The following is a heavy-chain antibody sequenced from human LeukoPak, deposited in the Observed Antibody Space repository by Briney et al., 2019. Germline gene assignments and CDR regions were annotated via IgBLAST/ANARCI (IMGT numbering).Heavy chain of an antibody. CDR2: INPSGGGT. J-gene: IGHJ4*02. CDR1: GYTFTTYY. D-gene: IGHD5-24*01. Sequence: ASVKVSCKASGYTFTTYYMHWVRRAPGQGLVWMGLINPSGGGTRYAQKFQGRVTMTRDTSTSTVYMELSSLRSEETAVYYCASGYKTVSVFDHWGQGTLVTVSS. CDR3: ASGYKTVSVFDH. V-gene: IGHV1-46*01.